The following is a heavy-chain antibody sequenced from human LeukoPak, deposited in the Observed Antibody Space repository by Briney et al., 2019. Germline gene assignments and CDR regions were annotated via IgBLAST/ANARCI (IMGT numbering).Heavy chain of an antibody. CDR1: GFTFSSYA. V-gene: IGHV3-23*01. CDR3: AKVDIAVAGNSEYFQH. CDR2: ISGSGGST. D-gene: IGHD6-19*01. Sequence: GGSLRLSCAASGFTFSSYAMSWDRQAPGKGLEWVSAISGSGGSTYYADSVKGRFTISRDNSKNTLYLQMNSLRAEDTAVYYCAKVDIAVAGNSEYFQHWGQGTLVTVSS. J-gene: IGHJ1*01.